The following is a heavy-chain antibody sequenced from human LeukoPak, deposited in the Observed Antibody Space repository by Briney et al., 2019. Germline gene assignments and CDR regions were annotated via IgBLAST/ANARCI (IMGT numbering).Heavy chain of an antibody. D-gene: IGHD1-14*01. V-gene: IGHV4-39*07. Sequence: SETLSLTCTVSGGSISSSSYYWGWIRQPPGKGLEWIGSIYYSGSTYYNPSLKSRVTISVDTSKNQFSLKLSSVTAADTAVYYCARGSGRTPTYYYYYMDVWGKGTTVTVSS. J-gene: IGHJ6*03. CDR3: ARGSGRTPTYYYYYMDV. CDR1: GGSISSSSYY. CDR2: IYYSGST.